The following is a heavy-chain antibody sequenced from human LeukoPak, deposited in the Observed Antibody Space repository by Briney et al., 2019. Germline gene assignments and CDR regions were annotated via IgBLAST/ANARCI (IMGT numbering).Heavy chain of an antibody. CDR1: GFTFSSYA. J-gene: IGHJ6*03. CDR2: ISGSGGST. Sequence: GGSLRLSCAASGFTFSSYAMSWVRQAPGKGLEWVSAISGSGGSTYYADSVKSRFTISRDNSKNTLYLQMNSLRAEDTAVYYCAKGRYGDFNYYYYYYMDVWGKGTTVTVSS. V-gene: IGHV3-23*01. D-gene: IGHD4-17*01. CDR3: AKGRYGDFNYYYYYYMDV.